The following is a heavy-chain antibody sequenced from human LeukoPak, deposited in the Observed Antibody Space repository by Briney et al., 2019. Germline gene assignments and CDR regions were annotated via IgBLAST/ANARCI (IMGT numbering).Heavy chain of an antibody. CDR1: GFNVSSNY. D-gene: IGHD5-18*01. J-gene: IGHJ6*03. Sequence: GGSLRLSCAASGFNVSSNYMSWVRQAPGKGLEWVSLLYSGGSAFHADSVKGRFTISRDNSKNTLYLQLNSPRAEDTAVYYCARAGGGYRYGYYYHFYMDVWGKGTTVTVSS. V-gene: IGHV3-53*01. CDR3: ARAGGGYRYGYYYHFYMDV. CDR2: LYSGGSA.